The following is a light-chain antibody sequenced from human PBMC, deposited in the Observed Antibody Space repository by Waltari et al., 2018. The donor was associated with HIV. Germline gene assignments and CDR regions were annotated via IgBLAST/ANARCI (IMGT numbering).Light chain of an antibody. CDR1: QRVRSSY. CDR3: QQYAGSPPWT. Sequence: SVLTQFPATLYVSPGERATLSCRASQRVRSSYLAWYQHKSGQAPRLLIYGISDRATGTPHRIIGSGSGTDFTLTITTGEPEDFAIYYCQQYAGSPPWTFGQGTKVEVK. CDR2: GIS. V-gene: IGKV3-20*01. J-gene: IGKJ1*01.